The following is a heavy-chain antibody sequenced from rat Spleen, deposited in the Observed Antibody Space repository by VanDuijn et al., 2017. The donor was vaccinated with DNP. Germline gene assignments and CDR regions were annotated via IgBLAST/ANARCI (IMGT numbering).Heavy chain of an antibody. CDR3: ARLGGSPFDY. D-gene: IGHD5-1*01. V-gene: IGHV5-25*01. CDR2: ISSSGVST. CDR1: GFTFSDYA. Sequence: EVQLVESGGGLVQPGRSMKLSCAASGFTFSDYAMAWVRQAPTKGLEWVATISSSGVSTYYRDSVKGRFTISRDNAENTLYLQMNSLRSEDTATYYCARLGGSPFDYWGQGVMVTVSS. J-gene: IGHJ2*01.